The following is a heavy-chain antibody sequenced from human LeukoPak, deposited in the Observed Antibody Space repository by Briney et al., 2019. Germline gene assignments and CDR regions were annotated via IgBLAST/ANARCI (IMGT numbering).Heavy chain of an antibody. J-gene: IGHJ6*02. Sequence: GGSLRLSCAASGFTVSRNYMSWVRQAPGKGLEWVSLTYSDGSTSYTDSVKGRFTISRDNSKNTLSLQLNSLRAEDAAVYYCARDGGSSTMEPTGGYYYYGMDVWGQGTTVTVSS. D-gene: IGHD1-1*01. CDR1: GFTVSRNY. CDR3: ARDGGSSTMEPTGGYYYYGMDV. V-gene: IGHV3-53*01. CDR2: TYSDGST.